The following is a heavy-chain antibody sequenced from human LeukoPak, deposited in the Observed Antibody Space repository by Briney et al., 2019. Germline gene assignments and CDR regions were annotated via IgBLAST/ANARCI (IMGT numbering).Heavy chain of an antibody. CDR1: GFTFSNYG. CDR3: AKEPTSYSSGWFFQD. CDR2: ISYEGGTT. Sequence: VQPGGSRTLSCAASGFTFSNYGMQWVRQAPGKGLEWVAVISYEGGTTFYADSVKGRFTISRDNSKNTLDLQMHSLRDEDTAVYYCAKEPTSYSSGWFFQDWGQGTLVTVSS. J-gene: IGHJ1*01. D-gene: IGHD6-13*01. V-gene: IGHV3-30*18.